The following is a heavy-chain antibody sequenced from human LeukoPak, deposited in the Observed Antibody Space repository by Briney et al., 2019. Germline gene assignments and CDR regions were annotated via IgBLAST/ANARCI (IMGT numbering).Heavy chain of an antibody. J-gene: IGHJ4*02. CDR1: GFAFNNYA. D-gene: IGHD3-10*01. CDR2: ISGSGGSA. Sequence: GGSLRLSCAASGFAFNNYAMSWVRQAPGKGLEWVSGISGSGGSAYYADSVKGRFTISRDNSKNTLYLQMNSLRAEDTAVYYCAKEGSPRVRGVMDYWGQGTLVTVSS. V-gene: IGHV3-23*01. CDR3: AKEGSPRVRGVMDY.